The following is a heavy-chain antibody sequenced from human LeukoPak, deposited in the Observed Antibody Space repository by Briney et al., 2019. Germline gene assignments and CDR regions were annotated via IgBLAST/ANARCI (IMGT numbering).Heavy chain of an antibody. CDR3: AKGGYYDSSGYHGY. CDR1: GFTFSSYA. Sequence: GGSLRLSCAASGFTFSSYAMSWVRQAPGKGLEWVSAISGSGGSTYYADSVKGRFTISRDNSKNTLYLQMNSLRAEDTAVYYCAKGGYYDSSGYHGYWGQGTLVTVSS. V-gene: IGHV3-23*01. CDR2: ISGSGGST. D-gene: IGHD3-22*01. J-gene: IGHJ4*02.